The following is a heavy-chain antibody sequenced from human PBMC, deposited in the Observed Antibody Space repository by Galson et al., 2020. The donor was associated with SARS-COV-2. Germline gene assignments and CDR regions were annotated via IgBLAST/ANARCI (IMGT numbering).Heavy chain of an antibody. CDR1: GFTFSTYG. CDR2: ILYDGSNE. V-gene: IGHV3-33*01. D-gene: IGHD2-21*02. Sequence: GGSLRLSCAASGFTFSTYGMHWVRQAPGKGLEWVAVILYDGSNEYYADSVKGRFTISRDNSKNRLYLQMNSLRAEDTAKYYCARDPGTVVTPVSELDYWGQGTQVTVSS. J-gene: IGHJ4*02. CDR3: ARDPGTVVTPVSELDY.